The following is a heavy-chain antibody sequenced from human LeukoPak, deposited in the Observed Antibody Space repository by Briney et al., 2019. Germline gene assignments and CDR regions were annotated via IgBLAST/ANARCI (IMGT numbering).Heavy chain of an antibody. D-gene: IGHD3-22*01. V-gene: IGHV3-33*08. Sequence: GRSLRLSCAASGFTFSSYGMLWVRQAPGKGLEWVAFIRYDGSNKYYADSVKGRFTISRDNSKNTLYLQMNSLRAEDTAVYYCARDVQPLLYYYDSSGYFRFDPWGQGTLVTVSS. CDR1: GFTFSSYG. J-gene: IGHJ5*02. CDR3: ARDVQPLLYYYDSSGYFRFDP. CDR2: IRYDGSNK.